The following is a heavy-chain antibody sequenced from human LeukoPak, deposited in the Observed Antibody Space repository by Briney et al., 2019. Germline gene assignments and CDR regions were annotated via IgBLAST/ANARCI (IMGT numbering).Heavy chain of an antibody. J-gene: IGHJ4*02. CDR1: GFTFSSYG. V-gene: IGHV3-30*02. CDR2: IRYDGSNK. CDR3: AKDRVVRGVMGRFDY. D-gene: IGHD3-10*01. Sequence: PGGSLRLSCAASGFTFSSYGMHWVRQAPGKGLEWVAFIRYDGSNKYYADSVKGRFTISRDNSRNTLYLQMNSLRAEDTAVYYCAKDRVVRGVMGRFDYWGQGTLVTVSS.